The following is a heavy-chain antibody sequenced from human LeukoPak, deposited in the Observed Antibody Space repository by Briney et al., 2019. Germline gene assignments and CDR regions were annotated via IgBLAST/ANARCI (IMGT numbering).Heavy chain of an antibody. V-gene: IGHV1-46*03. Sequence: ASVKVSCKASGYTFTSYYMHWVRQAPGQGLEWMGIINPSGGSTSYAQKFQGRVTMTRDTSTSTAYMELSSLRSEDTAVYYCARTGTGWADSFDIWGQGTMVTVSS. CDR1: GYTFTSYY. CDR3: ARTGTGWADSFDI. D-gene: IGHD1-14*01. J-gene: IGHJ3*02. CDR2: INPSGGST.